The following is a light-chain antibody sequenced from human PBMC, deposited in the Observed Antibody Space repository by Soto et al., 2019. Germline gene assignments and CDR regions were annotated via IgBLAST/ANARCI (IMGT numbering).Light chain of an antibody. V-gene: IGKV3-20*01. Sequence: EIVLTQSPGTLSLSPGERATLSCRASQSVNNNYLAWYQQKPGQAPRLIIYGAFRRATGIADRFSGRGSGTDFTLTISRLEPEDFAVYYCQQYSSSPRTFGQGTKVDIK. CDR2: GAF. J-gene: IGKJ1*01. CDR3: QQYSSSPRT. CDR1: QSVNNNY.